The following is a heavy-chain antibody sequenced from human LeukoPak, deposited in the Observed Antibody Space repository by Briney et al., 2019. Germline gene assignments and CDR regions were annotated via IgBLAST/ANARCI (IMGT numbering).Heavy chain of an antibody. D-gene: IGHD7-27*01. CDR2: INSHGSST. CDR3: VRLTGAEFDY. J-gene: IGHJ4*02. Sequence: PGGSLRLSCAASGFNFSSYWLHWVRQVPGKGLVWVSGINSHGSSTSYADSVKGRFTISRDNAKNTLHLQMNSLRAEDTAVYYCVRLTGAEFDYWGRGTLVTVSS. CDR1: GFNFSSYW. V-gene: IGHV3-74*01.